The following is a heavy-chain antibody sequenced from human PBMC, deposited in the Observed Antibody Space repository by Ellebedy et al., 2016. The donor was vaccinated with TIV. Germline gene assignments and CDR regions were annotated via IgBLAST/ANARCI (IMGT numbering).Heavy chain of an antibody. CDR1: GFTFSSYS. V-gene: IGHV3-21*01. Sequence: GESLKISXAASGFTFSSYSMNWVRQAPGKGLEWVSSISSSSSYIYYADSVKGRFTISRDNAKNSLYLQMNSLRAEDTAVYYCASLVAKRPYYYYGMDVWGQGTTVTVSS. CDR3: ASLVAKRPYYYYGMDV. D-gene: IGHD5-12*01. J-gene: IGHJ6*02. CDR2: ISSSSSYI.